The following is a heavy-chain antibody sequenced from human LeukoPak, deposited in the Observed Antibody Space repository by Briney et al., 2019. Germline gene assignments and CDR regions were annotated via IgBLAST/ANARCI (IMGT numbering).Heavy chain of an antibody. CDR1: GDSISSDY. J-gene: IGHJ4*02. Sequence: ETLSLTCNVSGDSISSDYWTWVRQAPGKVLEWVSSITRSSIYIYYADSLKGRFTISRDNARNSLYLQMNSLRAEDTAVYYCARARYDGSGYYGILDYWGQGTLVTVSS. V-gene: IGHV3-21*01. CDR3: ARARYDGSGYYGILDY. D-gene: IGHD3-22*01. CDR2: ITRSSIYI.